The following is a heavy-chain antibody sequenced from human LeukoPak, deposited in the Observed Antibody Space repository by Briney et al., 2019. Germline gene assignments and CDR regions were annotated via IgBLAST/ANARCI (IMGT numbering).Heavy chain of an antibody. D-gene: IGHD6-13*01. CDR2: IWSDGSVK. CDR3: ATLTAGGRDS. Sequence: GGSLRLSCAASGFTFSSYGMHWVRQAPGKGLEWLAVIWSDGSVKRYADSAKGRFTISRDNSKNTLFLQMNSLRAGDTAVYYCATLTAGGRDSWGQGTLVTVSS. J-gene: IGHJ4*02. CDR1: GFTFSSYG. V-gene: IGHV3-33*02.